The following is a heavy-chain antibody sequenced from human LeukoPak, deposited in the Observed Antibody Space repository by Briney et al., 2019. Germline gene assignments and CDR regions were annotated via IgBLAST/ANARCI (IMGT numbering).Heavy chain of an antibody. CDR1: GGSFSGYY. J-gene: IGHJ6*02. CDR2: INHSGST. CDR3: ARTSYGDYGEDVSGNYYYGMDV. V-gene: IGHV4-34*01. D-gene: IGHD4-17*01. Sequence: SETLSLTCAVYGGSFSGYYWRWIRQPPGKGWEWMGEINHSGSTNYNPSLKSRVTISVDTAKNQCSLKLSSVTAADTAVYYCARTSYGDYGEDVSGNYYYGMDVWGQGTTVTVSS.